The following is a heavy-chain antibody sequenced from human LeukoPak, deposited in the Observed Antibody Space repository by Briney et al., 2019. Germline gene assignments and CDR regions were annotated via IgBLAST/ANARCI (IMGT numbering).Heavy chain of an antibody. V-gene: IGHV1-18*01. CDR1: GYTFTSYG. J-gene: IGHJ4*02. D-gene: IGHD3-3*01. CDR3: ARDYSGSAYYDFWSGRATFDY. CDR2: ISAYNGNT. Sequence: GASVKVSCKASGYTFTSYGISWVRQAPGQGLEWMGWISAYNGNTNYAQKLQGRVTMTTDTSTSTAYMELRSLRSDDTAVYYCARDYSGSAYYDFWSGRATFDYWGQGTLVTVSS.